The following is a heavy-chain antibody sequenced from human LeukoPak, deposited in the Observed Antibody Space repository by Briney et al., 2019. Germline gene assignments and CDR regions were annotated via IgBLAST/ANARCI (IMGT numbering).Heavy chain of an antibody. V-gene: IGHV3-11*04. CDR1: GFTFSDYY. D-gene: IGHD5-12*01. J-gene: IGHJ4*02. CDR3: ARDIVAPGLFFDS. Sequence: GGSLRPSCAASGFTFSDYYMGWIRQAPGKGLECVSCMSGSGSDIYYADSVKGRFTISRDNGRNSLYLQMNSLRAEDTAVYYCARDIVAPGLFFDSWGQGTLVTVSS. CDR2: MSGSGSDI.